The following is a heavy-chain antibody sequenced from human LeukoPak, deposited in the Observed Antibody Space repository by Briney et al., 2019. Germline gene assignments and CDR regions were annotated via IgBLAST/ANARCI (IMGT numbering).Heavy chain of an antibody. J-gene: IGHJ4*02. CDR1: GGSISSSSYY. Sequence: SGTLSLTCTVSGGSISSSSYYWGWIRQPPGKGLEWIGNIYYSGSTNYNPSLKSRVTISVDTSKNQFSLKPSSVTAADTAVYYCARHGVGLRYFDWYYFDYWGQGTLVTVSS. V-gene: IGHV4-39*01. CDR2: IYYSGST. D-gene: IGHD3-9*01. CDR3: ARHGVGLRYFDWYYFDY.